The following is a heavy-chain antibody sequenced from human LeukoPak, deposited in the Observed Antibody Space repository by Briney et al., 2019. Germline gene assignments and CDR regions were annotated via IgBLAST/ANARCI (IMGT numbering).Heavy chain of an antibody. CDR1: GFTFSDYH. Sequence: GGSLRLSCAASGFTFSDYHMSWIRQAPGKGLEWVSYISSSGGIISYADSVKGRFTISRDNSKNSLYLQMNSLRAEDTAVYYCARGPVSSSGFFGYWGQGTLVTVSS. J-gene: IGHJ4*02. V-gene: IGHV3-11*01. CDR3: ARGPVSSSGFFGY. D-gene: IGHD6-19*01. CDR2: ISSSGGII.